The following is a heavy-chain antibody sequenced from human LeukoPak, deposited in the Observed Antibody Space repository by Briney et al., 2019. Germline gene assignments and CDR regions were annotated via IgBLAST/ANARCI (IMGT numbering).Heavy chain of an antibody. CDR3: ARPWRYYYDSSGYYYDAFDI. D-gene: IGHD3-22*01. CDR2: INTDGSST. CDR1: GFTFSNYW. V-gene: IGHV3-74*01. Sequence: GGSLRLSCAASGFTFSNYWMHWVRQAPGKGLVWVTRINTDGSSTSYADSVKGRFTISRDNAKNTLYLQMNSLRAEDTAVYYCARPWRYYYDSSGYYYDAFDIWGQGTMVTVSS. J-gene: IGHJ3*02.